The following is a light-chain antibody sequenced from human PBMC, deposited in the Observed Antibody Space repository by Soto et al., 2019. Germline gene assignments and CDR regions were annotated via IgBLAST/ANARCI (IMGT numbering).Light chain of an antibody. V-gene: IGLV1-44*01. CDR1: SSNIGTYS. J-gene: IGLJ2*01. Sequence: QSVLTQPPSASGTPGQRVTISCSGSSSNIGTYSVSWYQQFPGTAPRLLIYSDNQRPSGVPDRFSASKSGASASLAISGLQSEDEADFYCAAWDDSLNGLFGGGTKLTVL. CDR2: SDN. CDR3: AAWDDSLNGL.